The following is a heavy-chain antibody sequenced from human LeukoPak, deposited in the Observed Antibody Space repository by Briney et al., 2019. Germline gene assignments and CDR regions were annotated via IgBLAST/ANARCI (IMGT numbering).Heavy chain of an antibody. CDR1: GYTFTGYD. V-gene: IGHV1-8*01. CDR3: ASPNLIAAAAMGY. Sequence: ASVKVSCKASGYTFTGYDINWVRQATGQGLEWMGWMNPNSGNTGYAQKFQGRVTMTRNTSISTAYMELSSLRSEDTAVYYCASPNLIAAAAMGYWGQGTLVTVSS. D-gene: IGHD6-13*01. CDR2: MNPNSGNT. J-gene: IGHJ4*02.